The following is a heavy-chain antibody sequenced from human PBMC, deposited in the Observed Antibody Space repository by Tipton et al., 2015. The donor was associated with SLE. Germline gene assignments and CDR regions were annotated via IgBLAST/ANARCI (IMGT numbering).Heavy chain of an antibody. V-gene: IGHV4-34*01. Sequence: TLSLTCAVYGGSFSGYYWSWIRQPPGKGLEWIGEINHSGSTNYNPSLKSRVTISVDTSKNQFSLKLSSVTAADTAVYYCARGGYLYSGGFDYWGQGTLVTVSS. D-gene: IGHD1-26*01. CDR2: INHSGST. CDR3: ARGGYLYSGGFDY. J-gene: IGHJ4*02. CDR1: GGSFSGYY.